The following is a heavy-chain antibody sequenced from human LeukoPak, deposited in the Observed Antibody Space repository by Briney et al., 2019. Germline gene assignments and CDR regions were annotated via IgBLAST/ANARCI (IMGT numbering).Heavy chain of an antibody. CDR2: IWHDGSDE. CDR3: AGEVVRDVSGVDHTWLDP. Sequence: PGRSLRLSCAASGFNFSTYGMHWVRQTPGKGLEWVAVIWHDGSDEYYADSVKGRFTISRDNSKSLVYLQMDSLRDEDTAVYYCAGEVVRDVSGVDHTWLDPWGQGTLVFVS. V-gene: IGHV3-33*01. D-gene: IGHD2-8*01. J-gene: IGHJ5*02. CDR1: GFNFSTYG.